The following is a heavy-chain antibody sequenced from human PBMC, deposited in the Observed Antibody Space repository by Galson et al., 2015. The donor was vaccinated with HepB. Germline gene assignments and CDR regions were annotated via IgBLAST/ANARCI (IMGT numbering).Heavy chain of an antibody. J-gene: IGHJ4*02. V-gene: IGHV3-30*04. CDR2: ISYDGSNK. D-gene: IGHD6-13*01. Sequence: LRLSCAASGFTFSSYAMHWVRQAPGKGLEWVAVISYDGSNKYYADSVKGRFTISRDNSKNTLYLQMNSLRAEDTAVYYCARVDRAGRYYWGQGTLVTVSS. CDR3: ARVDRAGRYY. CDR1: GFTFSSYA.